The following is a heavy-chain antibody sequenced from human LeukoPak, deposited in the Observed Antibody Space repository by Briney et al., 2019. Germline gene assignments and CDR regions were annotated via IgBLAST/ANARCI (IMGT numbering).Heavy chain of an antibody. CDR1: GGSISSSSYY. CDR2: IYYSGST. Sequence: SETLSLTCTVSGGSISSSSYYWGWIRQPPGKGLEWIGSIYYSGSTYYNPSLKSRVTISVDTSKNQFPLKLSSVTAADTAVYYCASYDFWSGPTHPRFDYWGQGTLVTVSS. CDR3: ASYDFWSGPTHPRFDY. V-gene: IGHV4-39*01. D-gene: IGHD3-3*01. J-gene: IGHJ4*02.